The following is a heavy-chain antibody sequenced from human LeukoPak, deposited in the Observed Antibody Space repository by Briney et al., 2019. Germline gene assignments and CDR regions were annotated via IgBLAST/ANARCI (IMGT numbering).Heavy chain of an antibody. D-gene: IGHD3-9*01. CDR3: ARDDILTGSFDF. Sequence: PSETLSLTCTVSGGSISSTGYYWAWLRQPPGKGLEWIGNIYYSGINYYNPSLRSRVTISVDTSKNQFSLKVSSVTAADAAVYYCARDDILTGSFDFWGQGTLVTVSS. CDR2: IYYSGIN. J-gene: IGHJ4*02. CDR1: GGSISSTGYY. V-gene: IGHV4-39*02.